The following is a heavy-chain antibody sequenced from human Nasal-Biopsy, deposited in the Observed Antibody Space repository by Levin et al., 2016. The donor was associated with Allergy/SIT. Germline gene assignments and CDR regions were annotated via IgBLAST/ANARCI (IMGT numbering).Heavy chain of an antibody. V-gene: IGHV3-30*19. CDR1: GFMFSSYG. J-gene: IGHJ6*02. CDR3: ARVAVGSSWVYFYHGMDV. Sequence: GESLKISCEASGFMFSSYGMQWVRQAPGKGPEWVGVISFDGTHHYEADSVKGRFTVSRDNSKNMLYLQMNSLRPEDTAVYYCARVAVGSSWVYFYHGMDVWGQGTTVTVSS. CDR2: ISFDGTHH. D-gene: IGHD2-2*01.